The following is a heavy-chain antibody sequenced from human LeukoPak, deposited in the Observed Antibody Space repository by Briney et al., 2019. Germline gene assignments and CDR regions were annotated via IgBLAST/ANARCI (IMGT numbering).Heavy chain of an antibody. Sequence: ASVKVSCKASGYTFTSYGISWVRQAPGQGLEWMGWISAYNGNTNYAQKLQGRVTMTTDTSTSTAYMELRSLRSDDTAVYYCAKRYCGGDCYLTPASRCFDLWGRGTLVTVSS. V-gene: IGHV1-18*01. CDR1: GYTFTSYG. CDR3: AKRYCGGDCYLTPASRCFDL. J-gene: IGHJ2*01. D-gene: IGHD2-21*02. CDR2: ISAYNGNT.